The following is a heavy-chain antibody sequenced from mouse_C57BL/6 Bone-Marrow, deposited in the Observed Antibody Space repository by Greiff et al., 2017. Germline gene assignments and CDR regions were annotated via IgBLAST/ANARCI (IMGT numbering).Heavy chain of an antibody. CDR2: IWSGGST. Sequence: QVQLQQSGPGLVQPSQSLSITCTVSGFSLTSYGVHWVRQSPGTGLEWLGVIWSGGSTDYTASFISRLTISKDNSKSQVFFKMNSLQADDTAVYYCARNSQHKDYWGQVTSATVSS. V-gene: IGHV2-2*01. CDR1: GFSLTSYG. J-gene: IGHJ4*01. CDR3: ARNSQHKDY. D-gene: IGHD6-1*01.